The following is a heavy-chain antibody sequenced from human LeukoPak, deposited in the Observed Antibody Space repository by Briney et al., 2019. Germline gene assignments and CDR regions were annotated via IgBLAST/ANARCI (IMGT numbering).Heavy chain of an antibody. CDR3: AREEGYYGSGSPGD. Sequence: AASVKVSCKASGDTFSSYTISWVRQAPGQGLEWMGRIIPILGIANYAQMFQGRVTITADKSTSTAYMELSSLRSEDTAVYYCAREEGYYGSGSPGDWGQGTLVTVSS. J-gene: IGHJ4*02. CDR2: IIPILGIA. V-gene: IGHV1-69*04. D-gene: IGHD3-10*01. CDR1: GDTFSSYT.